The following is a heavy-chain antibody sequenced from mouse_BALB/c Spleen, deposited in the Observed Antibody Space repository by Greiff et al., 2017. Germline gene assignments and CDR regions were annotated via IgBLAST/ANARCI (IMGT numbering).Heavy chain of an antibody. Sequence: EVQLVESRGGLVKPGGSLKLSCAASGFAFSSYDMSWVRQTPEKRLEWVAYISSGGGSTYYPDTVKGRFTISRDNAKNTLYLQMSSLKSEDTAMYYWARQYGNYGYAMDYWGQGTSVTVSS. CDR2: ISSGGGST. CDR3: ARQYGNYGYAMDY. J-gene: IGHJ4*01. D-gene: IGHD2-10*02. V-gene: IGHV5-12-1*01. CDR1: GFAFSSYD.